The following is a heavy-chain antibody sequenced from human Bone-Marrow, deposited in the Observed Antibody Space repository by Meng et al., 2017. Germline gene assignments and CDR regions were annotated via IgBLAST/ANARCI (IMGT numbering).Heavy chain of an antibody. Sequence: SVKVSCKASGGTFSSYAISWVRQAPGQGLEWMGGIIPIFGTANYAQKFQGRVTITADKSTSTAYMELSSLRSDDTAVYYCARGLLWFGEYLYGMDVWGQGTTVTVSS. J-gene: IGHJ6*02. CDR2: IIPIFGTA. CDR3: ARGLLWFGEYLYGMDV. V-gene: IGHV1-69*06. D-gene: IGHD3-10*01. CDR1: GGTFSSYA.